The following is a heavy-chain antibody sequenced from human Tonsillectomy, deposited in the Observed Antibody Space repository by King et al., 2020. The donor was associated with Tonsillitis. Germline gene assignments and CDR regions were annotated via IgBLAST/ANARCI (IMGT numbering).Heavy chain of an antibody. J-gene: IGHJ4*02. D-gene: IGHD2-2*01. CDR2: ISAYNGNT. Sequence: QVQLVESGAEVKKPGASVKVSCKASGYMFINYGISWVRQAPGQGLQWMGWISAYNGNTNYPQKLQGRITMTTDTSTSTAYMELRSLRSDDTAVYYCARDSVEVAPAATSPDYWGQGTLVTVSS. CDR3: ARDSVEVAPAATSPDY. CDR1: GYMFINYG. V-gene: IGHV1-18*01.